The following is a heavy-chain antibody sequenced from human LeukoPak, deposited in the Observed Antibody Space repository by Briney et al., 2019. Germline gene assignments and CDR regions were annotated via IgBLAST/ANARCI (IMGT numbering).Heavy chain of an antibody. CDR2: IYYSGST. CDR1: GVSVSSGSYY. Sequence: SETLSLTCTVSGVSVSSGSYYWSWIRQPPGKGLEWIGYIYYSGSTNYNPSLKSRVTILIDTSKNQLFVKLRSVTAADTAVYYCARDYGHNFGYFDYWGQGTLVTVSS. CDR3: ARDYGHNFGYFDY. V-gene: IGHV4-61*01. D-gene: IGHD5-24*01. J-gene: IGHJ4*02.